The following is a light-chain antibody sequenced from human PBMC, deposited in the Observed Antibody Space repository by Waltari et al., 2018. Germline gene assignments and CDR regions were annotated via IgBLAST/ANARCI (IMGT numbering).Light chain of an antibody. V-gene: IGLV1-44*01. CDR3: AVWDDSLSGVV. Sequence: QSVLTQAPSASGTPGRRVTISCSGSSSHIESNTVNWYQQLPGTAPKLLIYSHNQRPSGVPDRFSGSKSSTSASLAISGLQSEDEAEYSCAVWDDSLSGVVFGGGTKLTVL. CDR2: SHN. J-gene: IGLJ2*01. CDR1: SSHIESNT.